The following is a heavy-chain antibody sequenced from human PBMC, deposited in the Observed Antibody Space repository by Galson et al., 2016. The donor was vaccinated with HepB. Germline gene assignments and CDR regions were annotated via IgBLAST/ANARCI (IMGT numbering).Heavy chain of an antibody. J-gene: IGHJ5*02. CDR2: IYYSGNT. CDR1: GGSISTYY. D-gene: IGHD5-12*01. CDR3: ARERGGDSGYDHNWFDP. V-gene: IGHV4-59*01. Sequence: SETLSLTCSVSGGSISTYYWSWIRQPPGKGLEWIGSIYYSGNTKYNPSLKSRVTISVDPSKNQLSLKLSSVTAADTAMYYCARERGGDSGYDHNWFDPWGHGTQVTVSS.